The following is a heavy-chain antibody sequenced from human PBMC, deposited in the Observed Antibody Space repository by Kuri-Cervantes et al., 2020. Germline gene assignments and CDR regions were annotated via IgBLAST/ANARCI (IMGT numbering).Heavy chain of an antibody. CDR2: IWYDGSNK. CDR1: GFTFSGQN. V-gene: IGHV3-33*08. J-gene: IGHJ6*02. Sequence: GESLKISCAASGFTFSGQNMNWVRQAPGKGLEWVAVIWYDGSNKYYADSVKGRFTISRDNSKNTLYLQMNSLRAEDTAVYYCAREVGGGWYFGYYYGMDVWGQGTTVTVSS. D-gene: IGHD6-19*01. CDR3: AREVGGGWYFGYYYGMDV.